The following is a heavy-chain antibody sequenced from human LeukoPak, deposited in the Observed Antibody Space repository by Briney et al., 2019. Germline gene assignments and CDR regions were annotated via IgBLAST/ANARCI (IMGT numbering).Heavy chain of an antibody. J-gene: IGHJ4*02. D-gene: IGHD3-22*01. V-gene: IGHV3-30-3*01. CDR3: AGALSSGPKGVIDY. CDR2: ISYDGSNK. CDR1: GFTFSSYA. Sequence: GGSLRLSCAASGFTFSSYAMHWVRQAPGKGLEWVAVISYDGSNKYYADSVKGRFTISRDNSKNTLYLQMNSLRAEDTAVYYCAGALSSGPKGVIDYWGQGTLVTVSS.